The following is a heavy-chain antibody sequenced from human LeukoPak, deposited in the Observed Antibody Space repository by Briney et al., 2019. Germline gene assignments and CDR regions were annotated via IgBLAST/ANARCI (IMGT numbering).Heavy chain of an antibody. Sequence: GGSLRLSCAASELTLNTYAMHWVRQAPGKGLEWVAIVWSGGSRNTYADSVKGRFTISRDNSKNTLYLQMNSLRVEDTAIYYCAKESNGLDIWGRGTMVIVTS. J-gene: IGHJ3*02. V-gene: IGHV3-30*02. D-gene: IGHD2-8*01. CDR3: AKESNGLDI. CDR2: VWSGGSRN. CDR1: ELTLNTYA.